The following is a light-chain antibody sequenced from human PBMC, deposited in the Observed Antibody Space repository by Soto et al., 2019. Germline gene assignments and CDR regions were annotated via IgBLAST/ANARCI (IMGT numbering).Light chain of an antibody. V-gene: IGLV4-69*01. Sequence: QSVLTQSPSASASLGASVKLTCTLSSGHSSYAIAWHQQQPEKGPRYLMKLNSDGSHSKGDGIPDRFSGSSSGAERYLTISRLPSEDEADYYGQTWGTGSPFGGGTKLTVL. CDR2: LNSDGSH. J-gene: IGLJ2*01. CDR1: SGHSSYA. CDR3: QTWGTGSP.